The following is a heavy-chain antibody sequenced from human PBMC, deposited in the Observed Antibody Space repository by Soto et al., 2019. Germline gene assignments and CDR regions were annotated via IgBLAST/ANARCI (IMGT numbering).Heavy chain of an antibody. CDR3: AKSLSGLLSLGDFNY. Sequence: GGSLRLSCAASGFTFSSYAMKWVRQAPGKGLEWVAEISGSGTSTYYAPSVKGRFIISSDSCKNTLYLQMYSLRAEDTAIYYCAKSLSGLLSLGDFNYWGQGALVTVSS. CDR2: ISGSGTST. J-gene: IGHJ4*02. CDR1: GFTFSSYA. V-gene: IGHV3-23*01. D-gene: IGHD3-16*01.